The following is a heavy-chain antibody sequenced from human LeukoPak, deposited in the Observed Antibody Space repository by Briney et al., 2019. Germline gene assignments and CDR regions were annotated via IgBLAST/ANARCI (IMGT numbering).Heavy chain of an antibody. CDR2: ISSSSGTI. Sequence: GGSLRLSCAASGFTFSSYSTTWVRQAPGKGLEWVSYISSSSGTIYDADSVKGRFTISRDNAKNSVYLQMNSLRAEDTAVYYCARGPGVKGRSSSPDYWGLGTLVTVSS. J-gene: IGHJ4*02. D-gene: IGHD6-13*01. CDR1: GFTFSSYS. CDR3: ARGPGVKGRSSSPDY. V-gene: IGHV3-48*01.